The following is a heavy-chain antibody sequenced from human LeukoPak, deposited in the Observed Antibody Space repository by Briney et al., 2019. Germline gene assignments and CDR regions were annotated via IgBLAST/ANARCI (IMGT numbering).Heavy chain of an antibody. D-gene: IGHD6-19*01. J-gene: IGHJ1*01. V-gene: IGHV3-23*01. Sequence: GGSPRLSCAASGFTFSRYAMSWVRQAPGKGLEWVSAISGSGGSTYYEDSVKGRFTISRDNSKNTLYLQMNSLRAEDTAVYYCAKERIAVAGLTPIQHWGQGTLVTVHS. CDR3: AKERIAVAGLTPIQH. CDR2: ISGSGGST. CDR1: GFTFSRYA.